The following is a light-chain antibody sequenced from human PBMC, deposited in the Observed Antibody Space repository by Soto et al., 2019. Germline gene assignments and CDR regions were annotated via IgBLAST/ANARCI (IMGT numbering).Light chain of an antibody. CDR2: GAS. V-gene: IGKV3-20*01. J-gene: IGKJ1*01. Sequence: IGLTQCPGTLSLSPGESATLSCMSSQSVSSSYLAWYQQKPGQAPRLLIYGASSRATGIPDRFSGSGSGTDFTLTISSLQSEDFAVYYCQQYNNWPRTFGQGTKVDIK. CDR1: QSVSSSY. CDR3: QQYNNWPRT.